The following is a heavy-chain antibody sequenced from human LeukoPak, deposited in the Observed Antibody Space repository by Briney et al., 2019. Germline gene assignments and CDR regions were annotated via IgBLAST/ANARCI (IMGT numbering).Heavy chain of an antibody. V-gene: IGHV4-38-2*02. Sequence: PSETLSLTCTVSGYSIRSGYYWGWIRQPPGKGLEWIGCIFHSESSYFNSSLKSRLTILPDTSKNQFSLNLTSVTAADTAVYYCARVSWDINYADFWGRGTLVTVSS. CDR3: ARVSWDINYADF. D-gene: IGHD1-26*01. J-gene: IGHJ4*02. CDR2: IFHSESS. CDR1: GYSIRSGYY.